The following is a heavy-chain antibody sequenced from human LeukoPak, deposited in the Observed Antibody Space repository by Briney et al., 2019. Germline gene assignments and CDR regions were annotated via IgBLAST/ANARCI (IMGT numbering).Heavy chain of an antibody. CDR2: IYISGST. J-gene: IGHJ5*02. CDR3: ARVVGATYVNWFDP. D-gene: IGHD1-26*01. V-gene: IGHV4-61*02. Sequence: SETLSLTCTVSGGSISSGSYYWSWIRQPAGKGPEWIGRIYISGSTNYNPSLKSRVTISVDTSKNQFSLKLSSVTAADTAMYYCARVVGATYVNWFDPWGQGTLVTVSS. CDR1: GGSISSGSYY.